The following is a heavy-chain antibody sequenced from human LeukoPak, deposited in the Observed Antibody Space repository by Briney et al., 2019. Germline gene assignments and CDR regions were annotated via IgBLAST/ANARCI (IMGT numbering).Heavy chain of an antibody. V-gene: IGHV1-2*02. CDR2: NNPNSGGT. D-gene: IGHD3-22*01. J-gene: IGHJ4*02. CDR1: GYTFTGYY. Sequence: ASVKVSCKASGYTFTGYYMHWVRQAPGQGLEWMGWNNPNSGGTNYAQKFQGRVTMTRDTSTSTAYMELSRLRSDDTAVYYCARAHDSSGYYRQGGTFDYWGQGTLVTVSS. CDR3: ARAHDSSGYYRQGGTFDY.